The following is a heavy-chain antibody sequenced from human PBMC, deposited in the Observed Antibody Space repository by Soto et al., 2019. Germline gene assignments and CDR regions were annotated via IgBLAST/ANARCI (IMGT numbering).Heavy chain of an antibody. J-gene: IGHJ4*02. Sequence: QVQLQQWGAGLLKPSETLSLTCAVYGGSFSGYYWSWIRQPPGKGLEWIGEINHSGSTNYNPSLKSRVTISVDTSKNQSSLKLSSVTAADTAVYYCARVGYGDYEGSFDYWGQGTLVTVSS. V-gene: IGHV4-34*01. CDR1: GGSFSGYY. CDR2: INHSGST. D-gene: IGHD4-17*01. CDR3: ARVGYGDYEGSFDY.